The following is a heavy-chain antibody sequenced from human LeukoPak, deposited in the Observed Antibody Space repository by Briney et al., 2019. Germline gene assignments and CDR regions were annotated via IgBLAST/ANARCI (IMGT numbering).Heavy chain of an antibody. D-gene: IGHD3-22*01. CDR1: GGSISSGGYY. V-gene: IGHV4-31*03. Sequence: PSQTLSPTCTVSGGSISSGGYYWSWIRQHPGKGLEWIGYIYYSGSTYYNPSLKSRVTISVDTSKNQFSLKLSSVTAADTAVYYCARAAGRSGYPYYFDYWGQGTLVTVSS. J-gene: IGHJ4*02. CDR2: IYYSGST. CDR3: ARAAGRSGYPYYFDY.